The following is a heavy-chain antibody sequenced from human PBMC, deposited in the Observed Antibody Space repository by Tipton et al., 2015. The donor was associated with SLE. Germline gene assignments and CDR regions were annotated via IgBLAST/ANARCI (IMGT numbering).Heavy chain of an antibody. Sequence: TLSLTCTVSGGSISSYYWSWIRQPPGKGLEWIGYIYYSGSTNYNPSLKSRVTISVDTSKNQFSLKLSSVTAAGTAVYYCARGYDFWKGDYYYGMDVWGQGTTVTVSS. V-gene: IGHV4-59*01. CDR3: ARGYDFWKGDYYYGMDV. J-gene: IGHJ6*02. D-gene: IGHD3-3*01. CDR1: GGSISSYY. CDR2: IYYSGST.